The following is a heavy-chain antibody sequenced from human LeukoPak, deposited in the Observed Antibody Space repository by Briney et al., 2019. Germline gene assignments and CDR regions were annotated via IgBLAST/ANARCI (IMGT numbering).Heavy chain of an antibody. D-gene: IGHD3-22*01. V-gene: IGHV1-46*01. J-gene: IGHJ4*02. Sequence: ASVKVSCKASGYTFTSYYMHWVRQAPGQGLEWMGIINPSGGSTSYAQKFQGRVTMTRDMSTSTVYMELSSLRSDDTAVYYCARTSDYYDSSGYYVLLAYWGQGTLVTVSS. CDR1: GYTFTSYY. CDR2: INPSGGST. CDR3: ARTSDYYDSSGYYVLLAY.